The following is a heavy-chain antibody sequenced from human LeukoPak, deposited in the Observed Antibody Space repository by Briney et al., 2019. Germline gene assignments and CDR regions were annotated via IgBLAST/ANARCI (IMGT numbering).Heavy chain of an antibody. V-gene: IGHV4-59*01. Sequence: SETLSLTCTVSGGSISSYYWSWIRQPPGKGLEWIGCIYYSGSTNYNPSLKSRVTISVDTSKNQFSLKLSSVTAADTAVYYCAGGDCTNGVCYGYWGQGTLVTVSS. CDR2: IYYSGST. D-gene: IGHD2-8*01. CDR3: AGGDCTNGVCYGY. J-gene: IGHJ4*02. CDR1: GGSISSYY.